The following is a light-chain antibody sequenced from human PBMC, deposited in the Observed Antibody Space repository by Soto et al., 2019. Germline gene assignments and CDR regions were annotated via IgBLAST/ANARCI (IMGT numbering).Light chain of an antibody. CDR2: DAS. CDR3: QQRGNWPS. V-gene: IGKV3-11*01. CDR1: QSVSRY. J-gene: IGKJ4*01. Sequence: EIALTQSPATLSLSPGERAILSCRASQSVSRYLAWYQQKPGQAPRLLIYDASNRATGIPARLSGSGSGTDFTLTISSLEPEDFAVYYCQQRGNWPSFGGGTKVEIK.